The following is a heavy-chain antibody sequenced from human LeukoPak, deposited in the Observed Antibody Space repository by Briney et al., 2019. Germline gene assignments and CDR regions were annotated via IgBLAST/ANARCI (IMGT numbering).Heavy chain of an antibody. Sequence: GGSLRLSCAASGFTFSSYSLNWVRQAPGKGLEWLSYISGAGNTIYYTDSVKGRFTISRDNARNSMSLQMNSLRAEDTAVYYCTREGILAGVDYWGQGSLVTVSS. CDR1: GFTFSSYS. CDR3: TREGILAGVDY. CDR2: ISGAGNTI. V-gene: IGHV3-48*04. D-gene: IGHD6-13*01. J-gene: IGHJ4*02.